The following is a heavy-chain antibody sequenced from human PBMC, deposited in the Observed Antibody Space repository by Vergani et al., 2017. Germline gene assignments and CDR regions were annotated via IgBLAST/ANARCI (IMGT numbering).Heavy chain of an antibody. J-gene: IGHJ6*03. D-gene: IGHD3-3*01. CDR2: ISYDGSNK. CDR1: GFTFSSYW. V-gene: IGHV3-30*18. Sequence: VQLVESGGGLVQPGGSLRLSCAASGFTFSSYWMHWVRQAPGKGLVWVAVISYDGSNKYYADSVKGRFTISRDNSKNTLYLQMNSLRAEDTAVYYCAKSGGPXDFWSGYYYYYMDVWGKGTTVTVSS. CDR3: AKSGGPXDFWSGYYYYYMDV.